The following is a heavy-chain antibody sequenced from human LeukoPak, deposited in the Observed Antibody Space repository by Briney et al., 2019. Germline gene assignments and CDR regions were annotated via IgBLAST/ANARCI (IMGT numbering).Heavy chain of an antibody. D-gene: IGHD3/OR15-3a*01. CDR3: TRLTWTDADDF. V-gene: IGHV4-34*01. Sequence: SETLSLTCAVYGVSFNAHYWGWIRQPPGKGLEWIGSLYNSGSTYYNPSLQSRVTISVETSKNQISLKLTSVTTADTAVYYCTRLTWTDADDFWGQGTLVSVSS. J-gene: IGHJ4*02. CDR1: GVSFNAHY. CDR2: LYNSGST.